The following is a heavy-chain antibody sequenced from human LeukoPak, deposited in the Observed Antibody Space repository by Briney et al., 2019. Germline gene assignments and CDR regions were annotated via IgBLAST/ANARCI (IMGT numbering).Heavy chain of an antibody. D-gene: IGHD5-24*01. CDR1: GGTFSSYT. V-gene: IGHV1-69*04. J-gene: IGHJ6*02. Sequence: SSVKVSCKASGGTFSSYTISWVRPAPGQGLEWMGRIIPILGIANYAQKFQGRVTNTADKSTSTAYMELSSLRSEDTAVYYCARDRDGYNFREVWGQGTTVTVSS. CDR2: IIPILGIA. CDR3: ARDRDGYNFREV.